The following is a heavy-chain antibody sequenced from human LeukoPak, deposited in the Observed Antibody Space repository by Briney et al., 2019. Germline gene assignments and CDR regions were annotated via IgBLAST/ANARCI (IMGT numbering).Heavy chain of an antibody. J-gene: IGHJ4*02. D-gene: IGHD6-6*01. Sequence: LTGGSLRLSCAAPGFAVSSNYMSWVRQAPGKGLEWVSVVYSGDNTYYAASVRGRFTISRDNSKNTLYLRMNSLRPEDTAVYFCARDAANSMAARYDYWGQGTLVTVSS. CDR3: ARDAANSMAARYDY. CDR2: VYSGDNT. V-gene: IGHV3-53*01. CDR1: GFAVSSNY.